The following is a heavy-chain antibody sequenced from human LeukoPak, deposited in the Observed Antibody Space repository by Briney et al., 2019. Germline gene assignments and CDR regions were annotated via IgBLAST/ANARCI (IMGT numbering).Heavy chain of an antibody. V-gene: IGHV3-53*01. CDR3: ARLGGSSYYYGMDV. J-gene: IGHJ6*02. D-gene: IGHD1-26*01. CDR1: GFTVSSNY. CDR2: SYSGGST. Sequence: GGSLRLSCAASGFTVSSNYMSRVRQAPGKGLVWVSVSYSGGSTYYADSVKGRFTISRDNSKNTLYLQMNSLRAEDTAVYYCARLGGSSYYYGMDVWGQGTTVTVSS.